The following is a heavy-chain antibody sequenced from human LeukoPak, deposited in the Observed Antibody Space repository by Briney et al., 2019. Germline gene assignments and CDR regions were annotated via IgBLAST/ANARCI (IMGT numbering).Heavy chain of an antibody. D-gene: IGHD6-19*01. J-gene: IGHJ4*02. V-gene: IGHV4-39*01. CDR3: ASVPTQWLAIDY. CDR1: GGSISSSSYY. CDR2: IYYSGST. Sequence: SETLSLTCTVSGGSISSSSYYWGWIRQPPGKGLEWIGSIYYSGSTYYNPSLKSRVTISVGTSKNQFSLKLSSVTAADTAVYYCASVPTQWLAIDYWGQGTLVTVSS.